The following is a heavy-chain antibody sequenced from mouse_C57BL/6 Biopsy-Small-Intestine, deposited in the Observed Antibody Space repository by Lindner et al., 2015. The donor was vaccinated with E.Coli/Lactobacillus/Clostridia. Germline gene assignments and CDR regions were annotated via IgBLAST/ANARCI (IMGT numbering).Heavy chain of an antibody. CDR3: ARVFIGLAGRGFDS. D-gene: IGHD1-1*02. CDR2: INPRSGDT. Sequence: PVKVSCKTSGYTFTDHYIHWVRQAPGQGLEYVGWINPRSGDTFYAQQFQGRVSLTRDTSMNTAYMELNRLTNDDTALYYCARVFIGLAGRGFDSWGQGTLVTVSS. J-gene: IGHJ4*01. CDR1: GYTFTDHY. V-gene: IGHV1-84*02.